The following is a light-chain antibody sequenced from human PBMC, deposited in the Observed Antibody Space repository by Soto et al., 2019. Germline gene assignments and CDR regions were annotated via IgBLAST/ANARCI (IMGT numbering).Light chain of an antibody. J-gene: IGLJ2*01. Sequence: QSALTQPASVYGSPGQSITISCTGTSSDIGAHTYVSWFQQHPGKVPKVIIYNVSTRPSGISDRFSGSKSGNTASLTISGLQAEDEADYYCSSYAGGFVVFGGGTKLTVL. V-gene: IGLV2-14*01. CDR3: SSYAGGFVV. CDR1: SSDIGAHTY. CDR2: NVS.